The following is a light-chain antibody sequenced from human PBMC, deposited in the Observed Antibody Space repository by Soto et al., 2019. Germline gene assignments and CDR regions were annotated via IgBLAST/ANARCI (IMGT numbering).Light chain of an antibody. Sequence: QSALTQPRSVSGSPGQSVTISCTGTSSDVGLYNYVSWYQQHPGKAPKFMIYDVTKRPSGVPDRFSGSKSGNTASLTISGLQPEDEADYYCCSYAGSYTFYVFGTGTKVTVL. CDR1: SSDVGLYNY. J-gene: IGLJ1*01. V-gene: IGLV2-11*01. CDR3: CSYAGSYTFYV. CDR2: DVT.